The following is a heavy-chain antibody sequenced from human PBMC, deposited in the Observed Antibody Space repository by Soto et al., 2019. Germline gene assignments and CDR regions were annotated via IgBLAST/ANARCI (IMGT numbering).Heavy chain of an antibody. J-gene: IGHJ4*02. CDR1: GGTFSSYA. V-gene: IGHV1-69*12. CDR3: ARSVGYCISTSCFHFDY. CDR2: IIPIFGTA. D-gene: IGHD2-2*01. Sequence: QVQLVQSGAEVKKPGSSVKVSCKASGGTFSSYAISWVRQAPGQGLEWMGGIIPIFGTANYAQKFQGRVTFAADESTTTGSIELSSLRSDDTAVYYCARSVGYCISTSCFHFDYWGKGTLVTVSS.